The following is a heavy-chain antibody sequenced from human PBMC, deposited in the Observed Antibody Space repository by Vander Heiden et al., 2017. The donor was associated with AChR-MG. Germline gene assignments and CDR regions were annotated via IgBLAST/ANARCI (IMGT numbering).Heavy chain of an antibody. CDR3: ATGSSYYGSGSYYNGGY. D-gene: IGHD3-10*01. Sequence: EVQLVESGGGLVQPGGSLRLSCAASGFTFRSHGMSWVRQAPGKGLEWVANIKQDGSEKYYVDSVKGRFTISRDNAKNSLYLQMNSLRAEDTAVYYCATGSSYYGSGSYYNGGYWGQGTLVTVSS. CDR2: IKQDGSEK. J-gene: IGHJ4*02. V-gene: IGHV3-7*03. CDR1: GFTFRSHG.